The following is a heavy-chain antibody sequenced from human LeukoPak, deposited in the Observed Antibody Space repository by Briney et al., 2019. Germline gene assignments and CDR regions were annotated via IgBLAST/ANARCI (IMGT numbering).Heavy chain of an antibody. CDR1: GFSLSTSGMC. D-gene: IGHD6-13*01. CDR2: IDWDDDK. V-gene: IGHV2-70*11. J-gene: IGHJ4*02. Sequence: SGPALVKPTQTLTLTCTFSGFSLSTSGMCVSWIRQPPGKALEWLARIDWDDDKYYSTSLKTRLTISKDTSKNQVVLTMTNMDPVDTATYYCARNYLGRSAAAADYWGQGTLVTVSS. CDR3: ARNYLGRSAAAADY.